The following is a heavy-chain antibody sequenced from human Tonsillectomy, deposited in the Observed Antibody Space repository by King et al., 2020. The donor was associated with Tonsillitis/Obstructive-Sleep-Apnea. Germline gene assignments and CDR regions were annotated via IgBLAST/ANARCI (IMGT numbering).Heavy chain of an antibody. D-gene: IGHD2-21*02. J-gene: IGHJ4*02. V-gene: IGHV4-39*07. CDR1: GGSISSRSYY. CDR3: ARHIVVVTSTPYYFDY. Sequence: QLQESGPGLVKPSETLSLTCNVSGGSISSRSYYWGWIRQPPGKGLEWIGSIYYRGSTYYNPSLKSRVTISVDTSKNQFSLKVSSVTAADTAVYYCARHIVVVTSTPYYFDYWGQGTLVTVSS. CDR2: IYYRGST.